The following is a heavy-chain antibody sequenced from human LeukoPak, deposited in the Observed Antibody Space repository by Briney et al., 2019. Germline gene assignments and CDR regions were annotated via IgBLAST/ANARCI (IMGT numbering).Heavy chain of an antibody. D-gene: IGHD2-2*03. CDR2: INHSGST. CDR1: GGFFSGYY. J-gene: IGHJ4*02. Sequence: SETLSLTCAVYGGFFSGYYWSWIRQPPGKGLEWIGEINHSGSTNYNPSLKSRVTISVDTSKNQFSLKLSSVTAADTAVYYCARGRWKMDIVVVPAARFDYWGQGTLVTVSS. CDR3: ARGRWKMDIVVVPAARFDY. V-gene: IGHV4-34*01.